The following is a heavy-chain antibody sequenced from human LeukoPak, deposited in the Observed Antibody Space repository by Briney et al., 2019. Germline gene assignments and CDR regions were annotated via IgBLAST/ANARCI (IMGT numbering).Heavy chain of an antibody. D-gene: IGHD3-22*01. J-gene: IGHJ3*02. Sequence: KPGGSLRLSCAASGFTFSSYSMNWVRQAPGKGLEWVSSISSSSSYIYYADSVKGRFTISRDNAKNSLYLQMNSLRAEDTAVYYCARKGGGYYYADAFDIWGQGTTVTVSS. CDR1: GFTFSSYS. V-gene: IGHV3-21*01. CDR2: ISSSSSYI. CDR3: ARKGGGYYYADAFDI.